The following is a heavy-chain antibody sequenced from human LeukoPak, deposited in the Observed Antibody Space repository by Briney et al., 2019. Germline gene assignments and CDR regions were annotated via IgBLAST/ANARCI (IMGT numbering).Heavy chain of an antibody. CDR2: IYNSGST. J-gene: IGHJ4*02. CDR1: GGSISSGSYY. D-gene: IGHD6-13*01. Sequence: SETPSLTCTVSGGSISSGSYYWSCIRQPAGKGPECIGRIYNSGSTNYNPSLKSRVTISVDTSKNQFSLKLSSVTAADTAVYYCARGVWDFDYWGQGTLVTVSS. V-gene: IGHV4-61*10. CDR3: ARGVWDFDY.